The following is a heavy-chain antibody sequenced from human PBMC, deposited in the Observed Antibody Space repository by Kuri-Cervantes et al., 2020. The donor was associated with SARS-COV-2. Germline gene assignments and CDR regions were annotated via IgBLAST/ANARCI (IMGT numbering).Heavy chain of an antibody. D-gene: IGHD3-22*01. V-gene: IGHV3-21*01. Sequence: ETLSLTCAASGFTFSSYSMNWVRQAPGKGLEWVSSISSSSSYIYYADSVKGRFTISRDNAKNSLYLQMNSLRAEDTAVYYCARDPPSMIVPLGAFDIWGQGTMVTVSS. CDR1: GFTFSSYS. CDR2: ISSSSSYI. CDR3: ARDPPSMIVPLGAFDI. J-gene: IGHJ3*02.